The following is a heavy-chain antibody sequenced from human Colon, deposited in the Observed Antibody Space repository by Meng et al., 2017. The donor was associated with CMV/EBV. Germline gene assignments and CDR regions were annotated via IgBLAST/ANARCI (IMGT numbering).Heavy chain of an antibody. CDR1: GFKFDDHA. CDR3: AKDRKGGGEIDY. J-gene: IGHJ4*02. V-gene: IGHV3-9*01. D-gene: IGHD2-21*01. CDR2: IYWHSGTI. Sequence: SLKISCATPGFKFDDHAMHRVRQPPGKGLEWVAGIYWHSGTIGYADSVRGRFTISRDNGEKSIYLEMNSLTSEDSALYYCAKDRKGGGEIDYWGQGTLVTVSS.